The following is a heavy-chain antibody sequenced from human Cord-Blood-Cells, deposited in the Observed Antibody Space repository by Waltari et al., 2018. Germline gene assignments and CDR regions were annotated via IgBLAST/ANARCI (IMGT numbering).Heavy chain of an antibody. V-gene: IGHV4-38-2*01. J-gene: IGHJ4*02. Sequence: QVQLQESGPGLVKPSETLSLTCAVSGYSLSSGYYWGWIRQPPGKGLEWIGSIYHSGSTYYNPSLKSRVTISVDTSKNQFSLKLSSVTAADTAVYYCARVFRRGSYYDYWGQGTLVTVSS. CDR2: IYHSGST. D-gene: IGHD1-26*01. CDR3: ARVFRRGSYYDY. CDR1: GYSLSSGYY.